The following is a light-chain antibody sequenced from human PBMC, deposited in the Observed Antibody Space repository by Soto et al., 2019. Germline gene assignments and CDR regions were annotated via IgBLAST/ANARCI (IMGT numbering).Light chain of an antibody. V-gene: IGKV3-20*01. CDR2: AAS. CDR1: QSVTSDY. Sequence: PGERATLSCRASQSVTSDYLAWYQQRPGQAPRLLIFAASTRATGIPDRFSGGGSGTDFTLTISRLEHEDSAVYYCQQYGISRTFGQGTKVEIK. CDR3: QQYGISRT. J-gene: IGKJ1*01.